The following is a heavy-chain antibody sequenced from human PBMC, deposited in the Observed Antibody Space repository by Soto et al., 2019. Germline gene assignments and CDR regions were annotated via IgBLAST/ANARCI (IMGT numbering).Heavy chain of an antibody. V-gene: IGHV3-30*18. CDR3: AKRRNVLRFLEWSSGMEV. CDR2: ISYDGSNK. J-gene: IGHJ6*02. Sequence: QVQLVESGGGVVQPGRSLRLSCADSGFTFSSYGIHWVRQAPGKGLEWVAFISYDGSNKYYTDSVKGRFTISRDNSKNTLYLQMNGLRGEDTAVYYCAKRRNVLRFLEWSSGMEVWGQGTTVNVSS. CDR1: GFTFSSYG. D-gene: IGHD3-3*01.